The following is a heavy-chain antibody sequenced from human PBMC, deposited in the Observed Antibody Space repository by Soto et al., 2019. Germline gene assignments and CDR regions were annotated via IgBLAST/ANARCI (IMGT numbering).Heavy chain of an antibody. CDR2: IYPGDSDT. D-gene: IGHD6-19*01. J-gene: IGHJ3*02. Sequence: GESLKISCKGSGYSFTSYWIGWVRQMPGKGLEGMGIIYPGDSDTRDSPSFQGQVTISADKSISTAYLQWSSLKASDTAMYYCARLLNAAVADNDEFVIWCQGTMVTVSS. V-gene: IGHV5-51*01. CDR3: ARLLNAAVADNDEFVI. CDR1: GYSFTSYW.